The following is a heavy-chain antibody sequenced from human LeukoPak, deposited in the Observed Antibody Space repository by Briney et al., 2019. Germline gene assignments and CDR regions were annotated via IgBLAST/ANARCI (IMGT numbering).Heavy chain of an antibody. J-gene: IGHJ4*02. CDR2: ITASGTAM. D-gene: IGHD1-26*01. CDR1: GFTFGAYF. CDR3: ASSGSYRFDY. Sequence: GGSLRLSCSASGFTFGAYFMHWVRQAPGKGLEWVSHITASGTAMFYADSVKGRFTISRDNAKNSLYLQMDSLRDEDTAVYYCASSGSYRFDYWGQGTLVTVSS. V-gene: IGHV3-48*02.